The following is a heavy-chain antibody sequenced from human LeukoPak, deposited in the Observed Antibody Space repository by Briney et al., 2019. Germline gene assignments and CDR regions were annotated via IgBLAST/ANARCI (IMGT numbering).Heavy chain of an antibody. Sequence: GASVKVSCKASGYTFTSYGISWVRQAPGQGHEWMGWVSAYNGNTNYAQKLQGRVTMTTDTSTSTAYMELRSLRSDDTAVYYCARDRYGSGSYNMPYWGQGTLVTVSS. J-gene: IGHJ4*02. V-gene: IGHV1-18*01. CDR2: VSAYNGNT. D-gene: IGHD3-10*01. CDR3: ARDRYGSGSYNMPY. CDR1: GYTFTSYG.